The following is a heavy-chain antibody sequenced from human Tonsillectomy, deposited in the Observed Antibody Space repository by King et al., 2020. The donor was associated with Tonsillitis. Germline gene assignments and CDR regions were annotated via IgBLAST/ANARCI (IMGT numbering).Heavy chain of an antibody. Sequence: QLVQSGGGVVQPGGSLRLSCAASGFTFSSYGMHWVRQAPGKGLEWVAFIRYDGSNKYYADSVKGRFTISRDNSKNTLYLQMNSLRGEDTAVYYCAKDKDGWFGAPHPSLDYWGQGTLVTVSS. D-gene: IGHD3-10*01. V-gene: IGHV3-30*02. CDR3: AKDKDGWFGAPHPSLDY. CDR2: IRYDGSNK. J-gene: IGHJ4*02. CDR1: GFTFSSYG.